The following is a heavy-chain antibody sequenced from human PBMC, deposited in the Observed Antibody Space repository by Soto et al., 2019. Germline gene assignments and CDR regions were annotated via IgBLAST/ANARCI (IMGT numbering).Heavy chain of an antibody. D-gene: IGHD3-3*02. CDR1: GFSFSGSA. V-gene: IGHV3-73*02. Sequence: EVPLVESGGGLVQPGGSLKLSCAASGFSFSGSAMHWVRQAPGKGLEWLGRIRSKANSYATAYAASVEGRFTISRDDSKNTAYLQMNSLKTEDTAVYFCTRHLADYWGQGTLVTVSS. CDR3: TRHLADY. J-gene: IGHJ4*02. CDR2: IRSKANSYAT.